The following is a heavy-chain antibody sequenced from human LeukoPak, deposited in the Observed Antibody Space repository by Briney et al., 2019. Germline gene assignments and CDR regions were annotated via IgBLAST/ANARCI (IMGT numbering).Heavy chain of an antibody. Sequence: SVKVSCKASGGTFSSYAISWVRQAPGQGLEWMGGIIPIFGTANYAQKLQGRVTMTTDTSTSTAYMELRSLRSDDTAVYYCARGLLWFGEPKYFDYWGQGTLVTVSS. D-gene: IGHD3-10*01. CDR1: GGTFSSYA. CDR2: IIPIFGTA. V-gene: IGHV1-69*05. CDR3: ARGLLWFGEPKYFDY. J-gene: IGHJ4*02.